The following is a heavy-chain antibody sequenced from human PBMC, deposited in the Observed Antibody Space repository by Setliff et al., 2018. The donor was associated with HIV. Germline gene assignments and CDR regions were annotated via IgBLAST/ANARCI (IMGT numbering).Heavy chain of an antibody. CDR2: ISGSGGST. D-gene: IGHD3-10*01. CDR3: AKAPPRHPFMGRGVISWFDP. Sequence: QPGGSLRLSCAASGFTFSSYAMSWVRQAPGKGLEWVSAISGSGGSTYYADSVKGRFTISRDNSKNTLYLQMNSLRTEDTAVYYCAKAPPRHPFMGRGVISWFDPWGQGTLVTVSS. J-gene: IGHJ5*02. CDR1: GFTFSSYA. V-gene: IGHV3-23*01.